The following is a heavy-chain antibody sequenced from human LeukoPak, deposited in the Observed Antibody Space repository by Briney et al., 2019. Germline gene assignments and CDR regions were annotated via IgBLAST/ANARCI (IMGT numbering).Heavy chain of an antibody. V-gene: IGHV1-18*01. J-gene: IGHJ4*02. Sequence: ASVKVSRKASGYTFTSYGISWVRQAPGQGLEWMGWISAYNGNTNYAQKLQGRVTMTTDTSTSTAYMELRSLRSDDTAVYYCARDGEQQLVSPTSNQYYFDYWGQGTLVTVSS. CDR2: ISAYNGNT. CDR3: ARDGEQQLVSPTSNQYYFDY. D-gene: IGHD6-13*01. CDR1: GYTFTSYG.